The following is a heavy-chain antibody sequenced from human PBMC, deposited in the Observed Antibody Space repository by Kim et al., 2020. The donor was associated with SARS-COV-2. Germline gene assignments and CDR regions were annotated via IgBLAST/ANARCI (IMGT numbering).Heavy chain of an antibody. CDR1: GGSFSGYY. Sequence: SETLSLTCAVYGGSFSGYYWSWIRQPPGKGLEWIGEINHSGSTNYNPSLKSRVTISVDTSKNQFSLKLSSVTAADTAVYYCAGGLMVRGVIRSNYYYYGMDVWGQGTTVTVSS. CDR2: INHSGST. V-gene: IGHV4-34*01. D-gene: IGHD3-10*01. J-gene: IGHJ6*02. CDR3: AGGLMVRGVIRSNYYYYGMDV.